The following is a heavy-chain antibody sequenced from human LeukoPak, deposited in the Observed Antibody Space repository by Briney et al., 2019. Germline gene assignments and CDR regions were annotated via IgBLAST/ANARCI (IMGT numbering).Heavy chain of an antibody. J-gene: IGHJ4*02. V-gene: IGHV3-48*04. CDR1: GFTFSTYN. Sequence: GGSLRLSCAASGFTFSTYNMTWVRQAPGKGLEWVSYIGSSGSTIYYADSVKGRFTISRDNAKNSLYLQMNSLRAEDTAVYYCARGPSSSWAKTFDYWGQGTLVTVSS. CDR2: IGSSGSTI. D-gene: IGHD6-13*01. CDR3: ARGPSSSWAKTFDY.